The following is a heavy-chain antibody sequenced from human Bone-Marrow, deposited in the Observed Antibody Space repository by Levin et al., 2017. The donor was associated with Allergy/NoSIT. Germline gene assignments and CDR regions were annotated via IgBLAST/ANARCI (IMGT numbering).Heavy chain of an antibody. D-gene: IGHD3-9*01. V-gene: IGHV2-26*01. J-gene: IGHJ6*02. CDR2: IFSDDEK. CDR3: ARWRHLDWLLNYYGLDV. CDR1: GFSLSNGRMG. Sequence: SGPTLVKPTETLTLTCTVSGFSLSNGRMGVSWIRQPPGKALEWLAHIFSDDEKSYTTSLKSRLTISQDTSKSQVVLTMTNMDPADTATYYCARWRHLDWLLNYYGLDVWGQGTTVTVSS.